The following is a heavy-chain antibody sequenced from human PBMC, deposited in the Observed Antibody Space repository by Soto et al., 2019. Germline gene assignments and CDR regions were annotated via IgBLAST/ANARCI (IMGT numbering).Heavy chain of an antibody. D-gene: IGHD2-2*01. Sequence: PSETLSLTCTVSGGSISSYYWSWIRQPPGKGLEWIGYIYYSGSTNYNPSLKSRVTISVDTSKNQFSLKLSSVTAADTAVYYCARDRLTDCSSTSRYHFDYWGQGTLVTVSS. J-gene: IGHJ4*02. CDR3: ARDRLTDCSSTSRYHFDY. CDR2: IYYSGST. CDR1: GGSISSYY. V-gene: IGHV4-59*01.